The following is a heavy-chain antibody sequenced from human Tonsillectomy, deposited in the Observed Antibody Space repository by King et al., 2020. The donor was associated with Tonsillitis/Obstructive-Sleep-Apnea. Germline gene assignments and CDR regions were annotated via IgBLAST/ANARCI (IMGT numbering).Heavy chain of an antibody. Sequence: VQLVQSGSDLEKPGASVKISCKASGYRFTYFAMNWVRQAPTQGLEWMGWIITNTGSPTYAQGFTGRFVFSMDTSVTTAFLQISSLKAEDTAVYHCARAAEGSYDYWGQGTLVTVSS. CDR2: IITNTGSP. V-gene: IGHV7-4-1*02. J-gene: IGHJ4*02. CDR1: GYRFTYFA. CDR3: ARAAEGSYDY.